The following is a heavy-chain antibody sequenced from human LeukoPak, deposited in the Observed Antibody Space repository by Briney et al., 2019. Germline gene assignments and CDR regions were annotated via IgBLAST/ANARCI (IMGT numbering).Heavy chain of an antibody. CDR2: LNPNSGGT. CDR1: GYTSTGYY. V-gene: IGHV1-2*02. CDR3: ARAGYSSGWYPGDY. J-gene: IGHJ4*02. D-gene: IGHD6-19*01. Sequence: ASVKVSCKASGYTSTGYYMHWVRQAPGQGLEWRGWLNPNSGGTNYAQKFQGRVTMTRDTTISTAYMKQSRLRSDDTAVDYCARAGYSSGWYPGDYWGQGTLVTVSS.